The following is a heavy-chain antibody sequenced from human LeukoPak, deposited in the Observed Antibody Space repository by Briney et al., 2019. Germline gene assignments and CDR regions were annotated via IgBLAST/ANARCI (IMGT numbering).Heavy chain of an antibody. Sequence: GASVKVSCKASGYTFTGYYMHWVRQAPGQGLEWMGRINPNSGGTNYAQKFQSRVTMTRDTSISTAYMELSRLRSDDTAVYYCARDYSSSSYYFDYWGQGTLVTVSS. CDR1: GYTFTGYY. V-gene: IGHV1-2*06. J-gene: IGHJ4*02. CDR3: ARDYSSSSYYFDY. CDR2: INPNSGGT. D-gene: IGHD6-13*01.